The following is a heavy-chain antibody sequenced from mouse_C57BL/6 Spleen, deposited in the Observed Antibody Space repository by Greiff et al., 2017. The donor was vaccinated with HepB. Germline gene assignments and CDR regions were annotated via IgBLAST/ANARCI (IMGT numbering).Heavy chain of an antibody. CDR2: IYPGSGST. Sequence: VQLQQSGAELVKPGASVKMSCKASGYTFTSYWITWVKQRPGQGLEWIGDIYPGSGSTNYNEKFKSKATLTVDTSSSTAYMQLSSLTSEDSAVYYCARGVTTRGAMDYWGQGTSVTVSS. V-gene: IGHV1-55*01. D-gene: IGHD2-2*01. J-gene: IGHJ4*01. CDR3: ARGVTTRGAMDY. CDR1: GYTFTSYW.